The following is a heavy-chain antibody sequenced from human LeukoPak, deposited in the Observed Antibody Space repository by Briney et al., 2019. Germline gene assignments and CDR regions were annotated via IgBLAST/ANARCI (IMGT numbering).Heavy chain of an antibody. D-gene: IGHD3-22*01. J-gene: IGHJ4*02. CDR2: IGGSSSTI. V-gene: IGHV3-48*01. CDR1: GFTFSTYS. Sequence: GGSLRPSCAASGFTFSTYSMNWVRQAPGKGLEWGSYIGGSSSTIYYADSVKGRFTISRDNGKNTLYLQMNSLRAEDTAVYYCARGSTYYDSSGQVPFDYWGQGTLVTVSS. CDR3: ARGSTYYDSSGQVPFDY.